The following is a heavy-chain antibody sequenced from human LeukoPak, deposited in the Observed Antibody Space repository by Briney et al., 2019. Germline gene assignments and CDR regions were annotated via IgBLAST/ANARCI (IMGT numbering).Heavy chain of an antibody. CDR3: ARRVKVNFVGLFGEDNSYYYMDV. J-gene: IGHJ6*03. V-gene: IGHV4-34*01. CDR1: GESFTTFY. Sequence: SETLSLTCAVYGESFTTFYWGWIRQTPGKGLEWIGEINHTGSTNYNPSLKSRVTISIDTSKNQFSLKLNSVTAADTAVYYCARRVKVNFVGLFGEDNSYYYMDVWGKGTTVTVS. D-gene: IGHD3-10*02. CDR2: INHTGST.